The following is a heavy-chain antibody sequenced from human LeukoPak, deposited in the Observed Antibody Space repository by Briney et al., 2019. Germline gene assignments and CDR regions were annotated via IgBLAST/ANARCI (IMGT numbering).Heavy chain of an antibody. V-gene: IGHV3-30*04. D-gene: IGHD3-3*01. J-gene: IGHJ4*02. CDR1: GFTFSSYA. Sequence: PGGSLRLSCAASGFTFSSYAMHWVRQAPGRGPEWVAVISYDGSHKYYADSVKGRFTISRDSSKSTLYLQMNSLRAEDTAVYYCARGLRGVSISLSGDYWGQGTLVTVSS. CDR2: ISYDGSHK. CDR3: ARGLRGVSISLSGDY.